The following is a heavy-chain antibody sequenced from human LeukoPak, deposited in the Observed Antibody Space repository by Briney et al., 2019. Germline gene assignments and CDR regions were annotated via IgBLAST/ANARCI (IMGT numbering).Heavy chain of an antibody. CDR2: MFYGGTN. V-gene: IGHV4-39*01. CDR3: ARQLPTAAADTRGYFDY. J-gene: IGHJ4*01. Sequence: SETLSLTCSVSGGSISIADYYWGWIRQAPGKGLEWIGSMFYGGTNHYNPSLKSRATISVDTSKNQFSLKLTSVTAADAAIYYCARQLPTAAADTRGYFDYWGQGAVVTVSS. D-gene: IGHD6-13*01. CDR1: GGSISIADYY.